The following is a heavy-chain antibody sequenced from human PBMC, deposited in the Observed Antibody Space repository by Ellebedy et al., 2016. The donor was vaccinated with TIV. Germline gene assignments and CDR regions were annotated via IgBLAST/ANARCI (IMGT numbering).Heavy chain of an antibody. V-gene: IGHV3-30*03. CDR1: GFTFSSYG. CDR2: ISYDGSNK. Sequence: GESLKISCAASGFTFSSYGMHWVRQAPGKGLEWVAVISYDGSNKYYADSVNGRFTISRDNSKNTLYLQMNSLRAEDTAVYYCARDLTFKVTTGYWGQGTLVTVSS. D-gene: IGHD4-17*01. J-gene: IGHJ4*02. CDR3: ARDLTFKVTTGY.